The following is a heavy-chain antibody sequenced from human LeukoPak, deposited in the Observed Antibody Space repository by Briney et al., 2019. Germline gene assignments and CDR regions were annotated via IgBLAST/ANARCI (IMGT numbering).Heavy chain of an antibody. CDR3: ARFIAAPYYFDY. Sequence: PGGSLRLSCAASGFTFSSYAMSWVRQAPGKGLEWVSAISGSGGSTYYADSVKGRFTISRDNAKNPLYLQMNSLRAEDTAVYYCARFIAAPYYFDYWGRGTLVTVSS. V-gene: IGHV3-23*01. CDR2: ISGSGGST. CDR1: GFTFSSYA. J-gene: IGHJ4*02. D-gene: IGHD6-13*01.